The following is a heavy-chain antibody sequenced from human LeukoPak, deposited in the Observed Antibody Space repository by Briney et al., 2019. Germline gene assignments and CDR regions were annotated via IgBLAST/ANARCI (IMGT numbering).Heavy chain of an antibody. V-gene: IGHV3-21*01. Sequence: KPGGSLRLSCAASGFTFSSYSLNWVRQAPGKGLEWVSSISSSSSYIYYADSVKGRFTISRDNAKNSLYLQMNSLRAEDTAVYYCAREYGDYSLVAAFDIWGQGTMVTVSS. D-gene: IGHD4-17*01. J-gene: IGHJ3*02. CDR1: GFTFSSYS. CDR3: AREYGDYSLVAAFDI. CDR2: ISSSSSYI.